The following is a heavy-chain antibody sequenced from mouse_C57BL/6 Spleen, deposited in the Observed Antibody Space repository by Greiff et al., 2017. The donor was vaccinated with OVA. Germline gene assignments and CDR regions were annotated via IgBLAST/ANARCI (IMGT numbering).Heavy chain of an antibody. V-gene: IGHV14-4*01. CDR1: GFNIKDDY. Sequence: VHVKQSGAELVRPGASVKLSCTASGFNIKDDYMHWVKQRPEQGLEWIGWIDPENGDTEYASKFQGKATITADTSSNTAYLQLSSLTSEDTAVYYCTTEDTTVVEDYAMDYWGQGTSVTVSS. CDR3: TTEDTTVVEDYAMDY. CDR2: IDPENGDT. D-gene: IGHD1-1*01. J-gene: IGHJ4*01.